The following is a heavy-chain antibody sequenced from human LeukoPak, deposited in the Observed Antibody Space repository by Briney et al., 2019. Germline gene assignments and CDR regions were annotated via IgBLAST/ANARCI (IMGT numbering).Heavy chain of an antibody. V-gene: IGHV3-11*06. Sequence: PGGSLRLSCAASGFTFSDYYMSWIRQAPGKGLEWVSYISSSGSYTNYADSVKGRFTISRDNAKNSLYLQMNSLRAEDTAVYYCARRSGVIRGYGSGEGHFDYWGQGTLVTVSS. CDR3: ARRSGVIRGYGSGEGHFDY. J-gene: IGHJ4*02. D-gene: IGHD3-10*01. CDR1: GFTFSDYY. CDR2: ISSSGSYT.